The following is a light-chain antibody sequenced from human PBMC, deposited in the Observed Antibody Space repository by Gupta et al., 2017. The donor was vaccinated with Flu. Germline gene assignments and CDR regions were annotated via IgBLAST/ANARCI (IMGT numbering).Light chain of an antibody. CDR2: AAS. CDR1: QSISTF. V-gene: IGKV1-39*01. CDR3: QQSYTTPRT. Sequence: DIQMTQSPSSLSASVADRVTITCRASQSISTFLNWYQQKPGKAPKLLIYAASSLQGGVPSRFSGSGSGTDFTLSISSLHPEDFATYYCQQSYTTPRTFGQGTKLEIK. J-gene: IGKJ2*01.